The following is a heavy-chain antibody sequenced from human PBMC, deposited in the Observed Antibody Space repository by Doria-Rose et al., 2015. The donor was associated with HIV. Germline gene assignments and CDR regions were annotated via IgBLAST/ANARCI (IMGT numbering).Heavy chain of an antibody. CDR3: ARIKSSRWYHKYYFDF. V-gene: IGHV2-26*01. D-gene: IGHD6-13*01. CDR1: GVSLSSPGMG. CDR2: IFSDDER. Sequence: QVQLVQFGPVLVKPTETLTLTCTVSGVSLSSPGMGVSWTRQPPGKALEWLANIFSDDERSYKTSLKSRLTISRATAKSQVVLTMTDMDPVDTATYYCARIKSSRWYHKYYFDFWGQGTLVIVSA. J-gene: IGHJ4*02.